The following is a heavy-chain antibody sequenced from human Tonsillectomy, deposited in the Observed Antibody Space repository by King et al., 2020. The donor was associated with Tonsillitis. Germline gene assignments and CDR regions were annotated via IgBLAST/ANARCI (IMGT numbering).Heavy chain of an antibody. CDR2: INQDGSEK. CDR3: ARLRGGYVFDY. J-gene: IGHJ4*02. CDR1: GFTFSSYW. Sequence: VQLVESGGGLVQPGGSLRLSCAASGFTFSSYWMSWVRQAPGKGLEWVANINQDGSEKDYVDSVKGQFTISRDNAKNSLYLQMNSLRAEDTAVYYCARLRGGYVFDYWGRGTLVTVSS. D-gene: IGHD5-12*01. V-gene: IGHV3-7*03.